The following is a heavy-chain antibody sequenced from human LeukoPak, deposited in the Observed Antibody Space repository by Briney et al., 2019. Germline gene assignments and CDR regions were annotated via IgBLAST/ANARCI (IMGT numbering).Heavy chain of an antibody. V-gene: IGHV1-2*02. J-gene: IGHJ4*02. Sequence: ASVKVSCKASGYTFTGYYLHWVRQAPGQGLEWMGWITPNSGGTNYAQRFQGRVTMTRDTSISTAYMELSRLRSDDTAVYYCARAPRIAVAGMSNYWGQGTLVTVSS. D-gene: IGHD6-19*01. CDR3: ARAPRIAVAGMSNY. CDR1: GYTFTGYY. CDR2: ITPNSGGT.